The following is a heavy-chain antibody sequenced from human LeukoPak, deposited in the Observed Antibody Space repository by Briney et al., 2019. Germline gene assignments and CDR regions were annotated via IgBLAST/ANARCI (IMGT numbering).Heavy chain of an antibody. CDR2: ISAYNGNT. J-gene: IGHJ4*02. Sequence: ASVKVSCKASGYTFTSYGISWVRQAPGQGLEWKGWISAYNGNTNYAQKLQGRVTMTTDTSTSTAYMELRSLRSDDTAVYYCARDSTPYYYDSSGYYPGHFDYWGQGTLVTVSS. CDR3: ARDSTPYYYDSSGYYPGHFDY. D-gene: IGHD3-22*01. CDR1: GYTFTSYG. V-gene: IGHV1-18*01.